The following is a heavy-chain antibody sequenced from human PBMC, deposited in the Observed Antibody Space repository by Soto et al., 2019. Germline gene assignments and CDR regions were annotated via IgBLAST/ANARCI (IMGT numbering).Heavy chain of an antibody. CDR1: GFTFSSYA. V-gene: IGHV3-23*01. J-gene: IGHJ4*02. Sequence: GGSLRLSCAASGFTFSSYAMSWVRQAPGKGLEWVSAISGSGGSTYYADSVKGRFTISRDNSKNTLYLQMNSLRAEDTAVYYCAKDMSGGTVTTLSDYWGQGTLVTVSS. CDR3: AKDMSGGTVTTLSDY. CDR2: ISGSGGST. D-gene: IGHD4-4*01.